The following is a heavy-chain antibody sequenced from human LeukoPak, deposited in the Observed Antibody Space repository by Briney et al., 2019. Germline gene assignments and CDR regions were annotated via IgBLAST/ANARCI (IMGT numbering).Heavy chain of an antibody. CDR1: GFTFSNYV. D-gene: IGHD4-17*01. J-gene: IGHJ5*02. CDR2: IHTSGDT. V-gene: IGHV3-23*01. Sequence: GGSLRLSCAASGFTFSNYVMGWVRQAPGKGLEWVSAIHTSGDTCYADSVKGRFTISRDTSKNTLYLQINSLRVEDTAVYYCIVFGDSNHWGQGTLVTVSS. CDR3: IVFGDSNH.